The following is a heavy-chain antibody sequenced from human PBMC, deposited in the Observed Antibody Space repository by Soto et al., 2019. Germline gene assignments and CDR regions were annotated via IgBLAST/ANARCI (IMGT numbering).Heavy chain of an antibody. Sequence: QARLVQSGGGLVQSGRSLTLSCEASGFLFSTSTLNWVRRAPGKGLEWVAEISSRGTDIYYADSVKGRFTISRDNSKNTLYLLLDRVKSDDTAVYFCATLGRADYPPLAAWGQGTLVTVCS. CDR3: ATLGRADYPPLAA. CDR2: ISSRGTDI. CDR1: GFLFSTST. V-gene: IGHV3-30*14. D-gene: IGHD4-17*01. J-gene: IGHJ5*02.